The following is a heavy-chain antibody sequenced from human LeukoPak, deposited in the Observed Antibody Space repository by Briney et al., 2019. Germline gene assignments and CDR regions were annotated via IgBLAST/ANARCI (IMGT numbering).Heavy chain of an antibody. Sequence: SVKVSYKASGGTFSSYAISWVRQAPGQALEWMGGIIPIFGTASYAQKFQGRVTITADESTSTAYMELSSLRSEDTAVYYCARGVSYYDSSGYLPRKNDAFDIWGQGTMVTVSS. J-gene: IGHJ3*02. CDR2: IIPIFGTA. CDR3: ARGVSYYDSSGYLPRKNDAFDI. D-gene: IGHD3-22*01. CDR1: GGTFSSYA. V-gene: IGHV1-69*01.